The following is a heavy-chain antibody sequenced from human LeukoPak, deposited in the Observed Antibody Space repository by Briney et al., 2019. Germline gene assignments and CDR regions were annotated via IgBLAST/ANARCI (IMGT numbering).Heavy chain of an antibody. CDR2: IIPFFGTA. J-gene: IGHJ6*04. D-gene: IGHD2-2*01. CDR1: GGTFSSYA. V-gene: IGHV1-69*06. Sequence: GASVKVSCKASGGTFSSYAISWVRQAPGQGLEWMGGIIPFFGTANYAQKFQGRVTITADKSTSTAYMELSSLRSEDTAVYYCARVPDIVVVPAAPRDYYYYGRDVGGKGTTVTVSS. CDR3: ARVPDIVVVPAAPRDYYYYGRDV.